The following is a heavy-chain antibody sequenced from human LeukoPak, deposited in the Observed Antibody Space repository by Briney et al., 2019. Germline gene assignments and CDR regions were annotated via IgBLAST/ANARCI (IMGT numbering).Heavy chain of an antibody. J-gene: IGHJ4*02. CDR3: ARGIHGSGTYYPFDN. V-gene: IGHV3-21*01. D-gene: IGHD3-10*01. CDR2: ISSSTSYI. Sequence: GGSLRLSCAASGFTFTSYSMNWVRQAPGKGLEWVSSISSSTSYIYYADSVKGRFTISRDNAKESLYLQMNSLRAEDTAVYYCARGIHGSGTYYPFDNWGQGTLVTVSS. CDR1: GFTFTSYS.